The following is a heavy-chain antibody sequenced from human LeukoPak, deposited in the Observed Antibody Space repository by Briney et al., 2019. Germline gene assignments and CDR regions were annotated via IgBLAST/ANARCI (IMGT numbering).Heavy chain of an antibody. D-gene: IGHD6-19*01. V-gene: IGHV4-59*01. Sequence: SETLSLTCTVSGGSIGSYYWSWIRQPPGKGLEWIGYIYYSGSTNYNPSLKSRVTISVDTSKNQFSLKLSSVTAADTAVYYCARGLLRYSSGIDYWGQGTLVTVSS. CDR2: IYYSGST. CDR1: GGSIGSYY. CDR3: ARGLLRYSSGIDY. J-gene: IGHJ4*02.